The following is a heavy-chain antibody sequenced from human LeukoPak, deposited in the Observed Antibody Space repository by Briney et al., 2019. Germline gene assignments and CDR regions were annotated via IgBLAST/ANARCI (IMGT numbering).Heavy chain of an antibody. CDR1: GGSISSDDYC. V-gene: IGHV4-31*09. Sequence: SQTLSLTCSVSGGSISSDDYCWNWIRQHPGKGLEWIGYIYYSGSTYYNPSLKSRVTISIDKSKNQFFLNLSSVTAADTAVYYCAGLVGRYSSGLYYYYFDYWGQGTLVTVSS. D-gene: IGHD3-22*01. CDR3: AGLVGRYSSGLYYYYFDY. CDR2: IYYSGST. J-gene: IGHJ4*02.